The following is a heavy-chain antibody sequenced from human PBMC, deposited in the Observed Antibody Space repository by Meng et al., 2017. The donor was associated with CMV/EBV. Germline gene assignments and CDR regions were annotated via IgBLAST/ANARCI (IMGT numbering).Heavy chain of an antibody. J-gene: IGHJ4*02. D-gene: IGHD3-22*01. Sequence: QVQLVQSGAEVKKPGSSVKVSCKASGGTFSSYAISWVRQAPGQGLEWMGGIIPIFGTANYAQKFQDRVTITADESTNTACMELISLRSEDTDVYDCARGRIWNYYDSSGYNFDYWGQGTLVTVSS. CDR3: ARGRIWNYYDSSGYNFDY. CDR2: IIPIFGTA. CDR1: GGTFSSYA. V-gene: IGHV1-69*01.